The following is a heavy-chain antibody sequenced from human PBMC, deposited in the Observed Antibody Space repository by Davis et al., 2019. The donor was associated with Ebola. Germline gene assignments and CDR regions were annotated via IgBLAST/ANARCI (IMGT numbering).Heavy chain of an antibody. V-gene: IGHV3-23*01. CDR3: ARGSRNMDV. J-gene: IGHJ6*02. Sequence: GESLKISCAGSGFTFSTYAMTWVRQAPGKGLEWVSRISGSGGDPHYADSVKGRFTISRDNSKNTLDLQMNSLRAEDTAVYYCARGSRNMDVWGQGTTVTVSS. CDR2: ISGSGGDP. CDR1: GFTFSTYA.